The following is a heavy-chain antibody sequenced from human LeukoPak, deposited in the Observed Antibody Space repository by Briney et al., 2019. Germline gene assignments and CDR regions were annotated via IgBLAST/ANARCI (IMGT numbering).Heavy chain of an antibody. Sequence: PGGSLRLSCAASGFTFSSYSMNWVRQAPGKGLEWVSSISSSSSYIYYADSVKGRFTISRDNAKNSLYLQMNSLRAEDTAVYYCVGGDSSSWRGGNWFDPWGQGTLVTVSS. CDR3: VGGDSSSWRGGNWFDP. J-gene: IGHJ5*02. D-gene: IGHD6-13*01. CDR1: GFTFSSYS. CDR2: ISSSSSYI. V-gene: IGHV3-21*01.